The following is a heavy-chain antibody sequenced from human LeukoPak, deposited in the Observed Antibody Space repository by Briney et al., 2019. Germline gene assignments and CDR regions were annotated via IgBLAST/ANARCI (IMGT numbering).Heavy chain of an antibody. V-gene: IGHV3-9*01. Sequence: GGSLRLSCAASGFTFDDYAMHWVRQAPGKGLEWVSGISWNSGSIGYADSVKGRFTISRDNAKNSLYLQMNSLRAEDTALYYCANGAVAGTGFDYRGQGTLVTVSS. CDR3: ANGAVAGTGFDY. D-gene: IGHD6-19*01. CDR1: GFTFDDYA. J-gene: IGHJ4*02. CDR2: ISWNSGSI.